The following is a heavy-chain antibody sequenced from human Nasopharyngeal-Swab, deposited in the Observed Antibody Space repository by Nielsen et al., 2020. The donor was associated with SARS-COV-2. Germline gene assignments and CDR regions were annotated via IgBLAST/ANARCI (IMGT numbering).Heavy chain of an antibody. Sequence: GESLKISCAASGFTFSSYDMHWVRQAPGKGLEWVAVISYDGSNKYYADSVKGRFTISRDNSKNTLYLQMNSLRAEDTAVYYCARLGGGGGNYWGQGTLVTVSS. CDR3: ARLGGGGGNY. V-gene: IGHV3-30*04. CDR1: GFTFSSYD. J-gene: IGHJ4*02. D-gene: IGHD1-26*01. CDR2: ISYDGSNK.